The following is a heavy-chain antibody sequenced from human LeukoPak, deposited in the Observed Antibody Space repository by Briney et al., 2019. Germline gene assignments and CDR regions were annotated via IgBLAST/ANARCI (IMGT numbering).Heavy chain of an antibody. CDR2: INHSGST. CDR1: GGSFSGYY. CDR3: ARDGAYGGSGDYHFDY. V-gene: IGHV4-34*01. Sequence: PSETLSLTCAVYGGSFSGYYWSWIRQPPVKGLEWIGEINHSGSTNYNPSLKSRVTISVDTSKNQFSLKLSSVTAADTAVYYCARDGAYGGSGDYHFDYWGQGTLVTVSS. D-gene: IGHD4-17*01. J-gene: IGHJ4*02.